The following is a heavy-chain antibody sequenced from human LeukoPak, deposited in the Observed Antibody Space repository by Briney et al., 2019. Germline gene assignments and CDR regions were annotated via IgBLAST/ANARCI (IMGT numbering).Heavy chain of an antibody. Sequence: SGTLSLTCTVSGGSISSYYWSWIRQPPGKGLEWIGYIYYSGSTNYNPSLKSRVTISVDTSKNQFSLKLSSVTAADTAVYYCARSATMKNKEYFQHWGQGTLVTVSS. CDR3: ARSATMKNKEYFQH. CDR2: IYYSGST. D-gene: IGHD3-22*01. V-gene: IGHV4-59*08. CDR1: GGSISSYY. J-gene: IGHJ1*01.